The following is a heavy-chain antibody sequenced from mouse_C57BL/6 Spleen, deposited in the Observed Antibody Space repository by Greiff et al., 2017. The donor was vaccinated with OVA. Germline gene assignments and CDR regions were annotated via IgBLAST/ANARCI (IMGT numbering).Heavy chain of an antibody. J-gene: IGHJ2*01. CDR3: AKGAYYSNYDYFDY. D-gene: IGHD2-5*01. Sequence: VQLQQSGPGLVQPSQSLSITCTVSGFSLTSYGVHWVRQPPGKGLEWLGVIWSGGSTDYNAAFISRLSISKDNSKSQVFFKMNSLQADDTAIYYCAKGAYYSNYDYFDYWGQGTTLTVSS. V-gene: IGHV2-4*01. CDR2: IWSGGST. CDR1: GFSLTSYG.